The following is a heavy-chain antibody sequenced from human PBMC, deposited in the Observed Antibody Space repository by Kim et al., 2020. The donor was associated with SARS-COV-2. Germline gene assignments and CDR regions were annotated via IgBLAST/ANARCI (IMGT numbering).Heavy chain of an antibody. J-gene: IGHJ6*02. CDR3: ARDKGYIGGSGWYFSYYYYYGMDV. CDR1: GFTFSDYY. V-gene: IGHV3-11*01. CDR2: ISSSGSTI. Sequence: GGSLRLSCAASGFTFSDYYMSWIRQAPGKGLEWVSYISSSGSTIYYADSVKGRFTISRDNAKNSLYLQMNSLRAEDTAVYYCARDKGYIGGSGWYFSYYYYYGMDVWGQGTTVTVSS. D-gene: IGHD6-19*01.